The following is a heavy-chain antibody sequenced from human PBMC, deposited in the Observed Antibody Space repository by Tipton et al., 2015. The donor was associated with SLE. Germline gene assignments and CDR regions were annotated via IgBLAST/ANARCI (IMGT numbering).Heavy chain of an antibody. Sequence: TLSLTCTVSGGSISSGDYYWSWIRQPPGKGLEWIGYIYYSGSTNYNPSLKSRVTISVDTSKNQFSLKLSSVTAADTAVYYCASGETDFYGSGDAWYFDYWGQGTLVTVSS. D-gene: IGHD3-10*01. V-gene: IGHV4-30-4*01. J-gene: IGHJ4*02. CDR3: ASGETDFYGSGDAWYFDY. CDR2: IYYSGST. CDR1: GGSISSGDYY.